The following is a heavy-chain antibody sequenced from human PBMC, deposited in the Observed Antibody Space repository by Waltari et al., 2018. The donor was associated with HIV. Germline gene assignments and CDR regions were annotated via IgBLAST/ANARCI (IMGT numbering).Heavy chain of an antibody. CDR2: IIPIFGTA. CDR1: GGTFSSYA. CDR3: ARDRELRYFDWSKLTFATFDY. J-gene: IGHJ4*02. D-gene: IGHD3-9*01. V-gene: IGHV1-69*01. Sequence: QVQLVQSGAEVKKPGSSVKVSCKASGGTFSSYAISWVRQAPGQGLEWMGGIIPIFGTANYAQKFQDRVTITADESRSTAYMEVSSLRSEDTAVYYCARDRELRYFDWSKLTFATFDYWGQGTLVTVSS.